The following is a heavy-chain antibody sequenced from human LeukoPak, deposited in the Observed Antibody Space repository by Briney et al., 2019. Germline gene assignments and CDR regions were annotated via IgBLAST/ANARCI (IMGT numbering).Heavy chain of an antibody. CDR1: GFTFSSYW. J-gene: IGHJ3*02. D-gene: IGHD3-3*01. CDR2: IKQDGSEI. Sequence: GGSLRLSCAASGFTFSSYWMTWVSQVPGKGLEWVANIKQDGSEIYYVDSVKGRFTISRDNAKNSLFLLMNSLRAEDTAVYYCARGVYAFDIWGQGTMVTVSS. CDR3: ARGVYAFDI. V-gene: IGHV3-7*01.